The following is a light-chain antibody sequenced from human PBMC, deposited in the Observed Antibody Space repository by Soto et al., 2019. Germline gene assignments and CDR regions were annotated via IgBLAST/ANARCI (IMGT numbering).Light chain of an antibody. CDR2: DAS. CDR3: QQYGNIPLT. V-gene: IGKV1-33*01. CDR1: QDISNY. J-gene: IGKJ4*01. Sequence: DIQMTQSPSPLSASVGDRVTITCPASQDISNYLNWYQQKPGKAPKLLIYDASNLETGVPSRFSGSGSGKDFTVTINSLQPEDIATYYCQQYGNIPLTFGGGTKVDI.